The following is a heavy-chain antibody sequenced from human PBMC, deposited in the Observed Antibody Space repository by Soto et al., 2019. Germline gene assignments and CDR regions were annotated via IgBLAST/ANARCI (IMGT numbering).Heavy chain of an antibody. CDR3: ARDQEAYYYDSSGYYFDY. Sequence: PGGSLRLSCAASGFTFSSYAMHWVRQAPGKGLEWVAVISYDGSNKYYADSVKGRFTISRDNSKNTLYLQMNSLRAEDTAVYYCARDQEAYYYDSSGYYFDYWGQGTLVTVSS. J-gene: IGHJ4*02. CDR2: ISYDGSNK. D-gene: IGHD3-22*01. V-gene: IGHV3-30-3*01. CDR1: GFTFSSYA.